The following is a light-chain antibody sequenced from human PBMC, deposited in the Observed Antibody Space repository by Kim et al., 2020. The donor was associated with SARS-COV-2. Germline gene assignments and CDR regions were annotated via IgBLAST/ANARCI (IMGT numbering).Light chain of an antibody. CDR1: TGAVTSGHY. V-gene: IGLV7-46*01. CDR3: FLSYTGTHV. CDR2: DTN. Sequence: GGQLTLPWGSSTGAVTSGHYPYGFQQKPGQAPRTLIYDTNNKHSWTPARFSGSLLGDKAALTLSGAQPEDEAEYFCFLSYTGTHVFGTGTKVTVL. J-gene: IGLJ1*01.